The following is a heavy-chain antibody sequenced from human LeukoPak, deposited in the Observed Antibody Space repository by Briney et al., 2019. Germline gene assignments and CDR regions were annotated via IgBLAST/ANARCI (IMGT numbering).Heavy chain of an antibody. V-gene: IGHV4-39*07. Sequence: SETLSLTCTVSGGSISSSSYYWGWIRQPPGKGLEWIGSIYYSGSTYYNPSLKSRVTISVDTSKNQFSLKLSSVTAADTAVCYCAREVVRGYCSSTSCYRSLHWFDPWGQGTLVTVSS. CDR2: IYYSGST. D-gene: IGHD2-2*02. J-gene: IGHJ5*02. CDR3: AREVVRGYCSSTSCYRSLHWFDP. CDR1: GGSISSSSYY.